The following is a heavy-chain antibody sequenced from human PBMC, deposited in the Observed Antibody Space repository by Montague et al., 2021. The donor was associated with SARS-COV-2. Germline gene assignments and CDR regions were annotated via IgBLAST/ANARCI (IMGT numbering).Heavy chain of an antibody. V-gene: IGHV4-34*01. J-gene: IGHJ6*03. CDR3: ARLGDGVVPSPILGVGPYYSYYCMDG. Sequence: SETLSLTCAVQCGSFSTYSWNWIRHPPRKGLESIGEIHHGGSTNYNPSLKSRVTISADTSKNQFSLKLTSVAAADTAVYYCARLGDGVVPSPILGVGPYYSYYCMDGWGKGTTVTVSS. CDR2: IHHGGST. D-gene: IGHD3-10*01. CDR1: CGSFSTYS.